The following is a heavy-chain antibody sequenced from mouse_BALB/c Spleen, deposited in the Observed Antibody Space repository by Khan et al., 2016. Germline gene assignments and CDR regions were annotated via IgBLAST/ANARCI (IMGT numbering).Heavy chain of an antibody. CDR2: ILPGSDST. V-gene: IGHV1-9*01. CDR3: AVRLYGNFDY. J-gene: IGHJ2*01. CDR1: DYTFSNYW. Sequence: QVQLQQSGAELMKPGASVKISCKATDYTFSNYWIEWIKQRPGHGLEWIGEILPGSDSTHFNEKFKDKATITADTSSNTAYMQLSSLTSEDSAVYYCAVRLYGNFDYWGQGTALTVSS. D-gene: IGHD1-1*02.